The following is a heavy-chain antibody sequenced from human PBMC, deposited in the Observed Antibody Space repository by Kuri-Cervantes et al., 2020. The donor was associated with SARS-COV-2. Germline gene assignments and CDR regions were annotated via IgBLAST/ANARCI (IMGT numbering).Heavy chain of an antibody. CDR1: GGPISSGSYY. CDR3: ARDLAYDSSGYAFDY. J-gene: IGHJ4*02. V-gene: IGHV4-61*02. D-gene: IGHD3-22*01. CDR2: IYTSGST. Sequence: SETLSLTCTVSGGPISSGSYYWSWIRQPAGKGLEWIGRIYTSGSTNYNPSLKSRVTISVDTSKNQFSLKLSSVTAADTAVYYCARDLAYDSSGYAFDYWGQGTLVTVSS.